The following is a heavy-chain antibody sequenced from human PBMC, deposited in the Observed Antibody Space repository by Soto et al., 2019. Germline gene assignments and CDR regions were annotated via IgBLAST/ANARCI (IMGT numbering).Heavy chain of an antibody. V-gene: IGHV3-48*01. D-gene: IGHD2-15*01. J-gene: IGHJ4*02. CDR3: ARDTRIVTTNPGQFDY. Sequence: GGSLRLSCAASGFTFSSYSMNWVRQAPGKGLEWVSYISSSSSTIYYADSVKGRFTISRDNAKNSLYLQMNSLRAEDTAVYYCARDTRIVTTNPGQFDYWGQGTLVTVSS. CDR2: ISSSSSTI. CDR1: GFTFSSYS.